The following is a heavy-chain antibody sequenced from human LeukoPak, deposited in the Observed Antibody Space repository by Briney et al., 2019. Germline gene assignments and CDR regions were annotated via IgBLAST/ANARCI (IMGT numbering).Heavy chain of an antibody. J-gene: IGHJ4*02. V-gene: IGHV3-7*01. D-gene: IGHD6-19*01. CDR2: IKQDGSEK. CDR3: ARESDVAGSDY. CDR1: GFTFSNYW. Sequence: PGGSLRLSCAASGFTFSNYWMSWVRQAPGKGLEWVANIKQDGSEKYYVDSVKGRFTISRDNAKKSLYLQMNSLRAEDTAVYYCARESDVAGSDYWGQGTLLTVSS.